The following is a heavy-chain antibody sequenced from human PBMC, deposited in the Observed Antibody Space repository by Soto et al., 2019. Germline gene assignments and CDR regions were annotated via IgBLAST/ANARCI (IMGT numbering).Heavy chain of an antibody. J-gene: IGHJ4*02. CDR3: AQSPSSVGKFDS. CDR1: GFSLITSGMC. D-gene: IGHD2-15*01. V-gene: IGHV2-70*13. Sequence: SGPTLVNPTQTLTLTCTFSGFSLITSGMCVSCIRQPPGKALEWLALIDWDDDKYYSTSLKTRLTISQDTSKNQVVLTMTNMDPVDTGTYYCAQSPSSVGKFDSWGQGIPVTVSS. CDR2: IDWDDDK.